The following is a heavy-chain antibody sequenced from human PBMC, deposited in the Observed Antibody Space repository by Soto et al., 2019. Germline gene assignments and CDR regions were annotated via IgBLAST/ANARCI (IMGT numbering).Heavy chain of an antibody. J-gene: IGHJ5*02. CDR3: TRDASRDSSARGWFDP. CDR1: GFTFRSFT. V-gene: IGHV3-21*01. Sequence: GESLKISCAASGFTFRSFTMNWVRQAPGKGLEWFSPISSNSAYIYYTDALRGRVTISRDNAKNSLHLQMNRLRDEDTAVYYCTRDASRDSSARGWFDPWGPGTLVTVSS. D-gene: IGHD6-13*01. CDR2: ISSNSAYI.